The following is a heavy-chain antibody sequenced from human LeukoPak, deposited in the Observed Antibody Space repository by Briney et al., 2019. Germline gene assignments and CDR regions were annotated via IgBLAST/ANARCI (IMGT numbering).Heavy chain of an antibody. V-gene: IGHV4-59*01. CDR1: GGFISSYY. J-gene: IGHJ2*01. CDR3: VSRQRELQYFDL. CDR2: IYFSRST. D-gene: IGHD1-26*01. Sequence: AEALSLTCTVSGGFISSYYWRGIRQPPGKGLEGIGYIYFSRSTDYNPSLKSSITLSAETSKPQFSLRLNSVTAADTAGYCCVSRQRELQYFDLWGRGPLVAVSS.